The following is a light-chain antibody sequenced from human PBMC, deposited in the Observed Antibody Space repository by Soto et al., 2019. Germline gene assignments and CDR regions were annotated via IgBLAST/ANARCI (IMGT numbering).Light chain of an antibody. CDR2: DVS. Sequence: QSALTQPASVSGSPGQSITMSCTGNSSDVGGSNYVSWYQQHPGKAPKLMIYDVSNRPSGVSNRFSGSKSGNTASLTISGLQAEDEADYYCSSYTGSSTLNVFGTGTKLTVL. CDR3: SSYTGSSTLNV. CDR1: SSDVGGSNY. J-gene: IGLJ1*01. V-gene: IGLV2-14*01.